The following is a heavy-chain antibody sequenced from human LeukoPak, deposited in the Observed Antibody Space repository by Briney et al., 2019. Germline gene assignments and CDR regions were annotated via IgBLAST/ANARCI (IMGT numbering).Heavy chain of an antibody. J-gene: IGHJ6*02. D-gene: IGHD2-2*01. V-gene: IGHV3-48*01. CDR1: GVTFSSYC. CDR2: ISGTSNTI. Sequence: PGGSLRLSCVVSGVTFSSYCMNWVRQAPGKGLGWVSYISGTSNTIYYADSVKGRFTVSRDNAKNSLYLQMDNLTVEDTAVYYCARGGAEYCTSTKCHPVYGMDVGGQGTTVTVSS. CDR3: ARGGAEYCTSTKCHPVYGMDV.